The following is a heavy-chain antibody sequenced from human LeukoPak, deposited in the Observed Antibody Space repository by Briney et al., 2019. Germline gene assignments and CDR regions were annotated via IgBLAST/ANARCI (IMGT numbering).Heavy chain of an antibody. CDR2: ISYDGSNK. CDR3: ARDLVDYSNYEDDWRWVFDY. V-gene: IGHV3-30-3*01. J-gene: IGHJ4*02. Sequence: GGSLRLSCAVSGFTFSSYAMRWVRQATGKGLEWVAVISYDGSNKYYADSVKGRFTISRDNSKNTLYLQMNSLRAEDTAVYYCARDLVDYSNYEDDWRWVFDYWGQGTLVTVSS. D-gene: IGHD4-11*01. CDR1: GFTFSSYA.